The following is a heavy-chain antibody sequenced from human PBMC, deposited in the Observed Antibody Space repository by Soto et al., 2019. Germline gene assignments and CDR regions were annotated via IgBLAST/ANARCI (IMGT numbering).Heavy chain of an antibody. Sequence: GGSLRLSCAASGFTFSSYAMKWVRQAPGKGLEWVSLIGESGTPTYYADSVKGRFTISRDNSGNTLFLEMYSLRAEDTAVYYCARYIPGVRYYGMDVWGQGTTVTV. D-gene: IGHD2-2*01. J-gene: IGHJ6*02. CDR2: IGESGTPT. CDR3: ARYIPGVRYYGMDV. CDR1: GFTFSSYA. V-gene: IGHV3-23*01.